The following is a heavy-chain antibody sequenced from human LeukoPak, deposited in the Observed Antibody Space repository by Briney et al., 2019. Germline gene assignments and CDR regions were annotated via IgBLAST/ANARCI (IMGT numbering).Heavy chain of an antibody. Sequence: GGSLRLSCAASGFIVSNNYMSWVRQAPGKGLEWVSVIYSDGSTYYADSVKGRFTISRDNSKNTLYLQMDSLRAEDTAVYYCARAPEGDFWSGYSYGMDVWGQGTTVTVSS. CDR1: GFIVSNNY. V-gene: IGHV3-53*01. CDR3: ARAPEGDFWSGYSYGMDV. D-gene: IGHD3-3*01. CDR2: IYSDGST. J-gene: IGHJ6*02.